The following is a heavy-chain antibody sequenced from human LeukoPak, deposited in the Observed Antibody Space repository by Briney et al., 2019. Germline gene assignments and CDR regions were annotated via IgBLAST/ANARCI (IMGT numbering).Heavy chain of an antibody. V-gene: IGHV3-21*01. D-gene: IGHD4-17*01. Sequence: GGCQRPSCPASGFTFSSYTMNWARQAPGKGLEWVSSISSGNSYINYADSVKGRFTISRDNAKNSLYLLLNSLSAEDTAVYYCARVQPSGDYMALDVWG. CDR3: ARVQPSGDYMALDV. J-gene: IGHJ3*01. CDR2: ISSGNSYI. CDR1: GFTFSSYT.